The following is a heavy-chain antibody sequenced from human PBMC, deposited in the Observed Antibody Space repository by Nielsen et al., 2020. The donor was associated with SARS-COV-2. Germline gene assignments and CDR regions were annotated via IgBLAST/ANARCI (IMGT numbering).Heavy chain of an antibody. CDR2: IIPIFGTA. V-gene: IGHV1-69*01. D-gene: IGHD3-3*01. Sequence: WVRQAPGQGLEWMGGIIPIFGTANYAQKFQGRVTITADESTSTAYMELSSLRSEDTAVYYCARGGTIFGVVTRRGAFDIWGQGTMVTVSS. J-gene: IGHJ3*02. CDR3: ARGGTIFGVVTRRGAFDI.